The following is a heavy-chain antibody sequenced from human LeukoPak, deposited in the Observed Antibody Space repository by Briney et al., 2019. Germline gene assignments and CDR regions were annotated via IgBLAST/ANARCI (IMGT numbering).Heavy chain of an antibody. CDR3: ARQTGATTTGGYYFDH. CDR2: INTDGSST. D-gene: IGHD1-26*01. J-gene: IGHJ4*02. Sequence: GGSLRLSCAASGFTFSSYWMYWVRQAPGKGLVWVSRINTDGSSTSYADSAKGRFSISRDNAKNTLDLQMNSLRADDTAVYYCARQTGATTTGGYYFDHWGQGTLVTVSS. V-gene: IGHV3-74*01. CDR1: GFTFSSYW.